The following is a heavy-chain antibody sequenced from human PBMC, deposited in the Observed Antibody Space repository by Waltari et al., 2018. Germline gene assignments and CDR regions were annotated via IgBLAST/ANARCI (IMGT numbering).Heavy chain of an antibody. J-gene: IGHJ4*02. CDR2: VRGDGRT. V-gene: IGHV4-4*02. Sequence: QLQLQESGPGLVRPSRTLSLLCAVSGDSLGSPDCWSWVRQSPGKGLEWIGQVRGDGRTNYNPSFASRVIISLDTSTHHFALEVTSATAADTALYYCARDRGRGLYLDTWGQGILVTVAP. CDR3: ARDRGRGLYLDT. D-gene: IGHD2-15*01. CDR1: GDSLGSPDC.